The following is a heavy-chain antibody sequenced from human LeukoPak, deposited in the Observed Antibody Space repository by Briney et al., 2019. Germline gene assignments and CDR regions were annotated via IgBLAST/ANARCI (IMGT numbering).Heavy chain of an antibody. J-gene: IGHJ5*02. V-gene: IGHV5-51*01. D-gene: IGHD2/OR15-2a*01. CDR3: ARSENFPTDLFDP. CDR2: IYPGDSDT. Sequence: GESLKISCKGSGYSFTAYWIAWVRQMPGKGLEWMGVIYPGDSDTRYSPSFRGQVTISADKSISTAYLQWSSLKASDTAMYYCARSENFPTDLFDPRGQGTLVTVSS. CDR1: GYSFTAYW.